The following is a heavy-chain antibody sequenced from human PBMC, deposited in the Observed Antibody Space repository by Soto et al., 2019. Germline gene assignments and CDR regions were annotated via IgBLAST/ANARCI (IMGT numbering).Heavy chain of an antibody. Sequence: QVQLVESGGGVVQPGRSLRLSCSASGFTFSDFDMHWVRQAPGKGLEWVAVISYRGNIRNYVESVKGRFTISRDNSRNQLFVQMDNLRHDDTGISYCVKAAQRASRLEFWGQGSLVIVSS. V-gene: IGHV3-30*18. CDR1: GFTFSDFD. CDR3: VKAAQRASRLEF. D-gene: IGHD6-6*01. J-gene: IGHJ4*02. CDR2: ISYRGNIR.